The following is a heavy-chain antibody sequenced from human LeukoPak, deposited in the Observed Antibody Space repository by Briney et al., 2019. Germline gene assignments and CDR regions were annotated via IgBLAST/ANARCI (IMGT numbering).Heavy chain of an antibody. V-gene: IGHV4-34*01. D-gene: IGHD6-13*01. CDR1: GGSFSGYY. CDR3: ARRTRYSSSSPRWFDP. J-gene: IGHJ5*02. CDR2: INHSGST. Sequence: PSETLSLTCAVYGGSFSGYYWSWIRQPPGKGLEWIGEINHSGSTNYNPSLKSRVTISVDTSKNQFSLKLSSVTAADTAVYYCARRTRYSSSSPRWFDPWGQGTLVTVSS.